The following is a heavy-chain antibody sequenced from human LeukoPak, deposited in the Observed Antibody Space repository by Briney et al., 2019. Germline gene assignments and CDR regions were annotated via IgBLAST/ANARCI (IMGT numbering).Heavy chain of an antibody. CDR2: IYTSGST. CDR3: ARKRDWGNAFDI. Sequence: SETLSLTCTVSGGSISSYYWSWIRQPAGKGLEWIGRIYTSGSTNYNPSFESRVTMSVDTSKDQFYLKLSSVTAADTAVYYCARKRDWGNAFDIWAKGQWSPSLQ. D-gene: IGHD3-16*01. V-gene: IGHV4-4*07. J-gene: IGHJ3*02. CDR1: GGSISSYY.